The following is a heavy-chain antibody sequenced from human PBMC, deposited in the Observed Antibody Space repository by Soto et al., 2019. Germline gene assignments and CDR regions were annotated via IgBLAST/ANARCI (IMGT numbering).Heavy chain of an antibody. Sequence: QVQLMQSGAEVKKPGASVRVSCKASGYPFTTYGISWVRQAPGQGPEWMGWISGYNADRNYAQKFRGRVTMTIDTCTSTAFMDLGSVRPDDSGVYYCSRAYRAYGACDYWGQGTLVTV. CDR2: ISGYNADR. J-gene: IGHJ4*02. V-gene: IGHV1-18*01. CDR1: GYPFTTYG. CDR3: SRAYRAYGACDY. D-gene: IGHD4-17*01.